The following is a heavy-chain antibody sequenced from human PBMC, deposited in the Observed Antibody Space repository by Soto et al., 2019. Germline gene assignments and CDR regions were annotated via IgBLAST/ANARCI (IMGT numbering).Heavy chain of an antibody. CDR2: INSDGSST. CDR3: ARDRPPYCSGGSCSPFDY. D-gene: IGHD2-15*01. V-gene: IGHV3-74*01. Sequence: GGSLRLSCAASGFTFSSYWMHWVRQAPGKGLVWVSRINSDGSSTSYADSVKGRFTISRDNAKNTLYLQMNSLRAEDTAVYYCARDRPPYCSGGSCSPFDYWGQGTLVTVS. J-gene: IGHJ4*02. CDR1: GFTFSSYW.